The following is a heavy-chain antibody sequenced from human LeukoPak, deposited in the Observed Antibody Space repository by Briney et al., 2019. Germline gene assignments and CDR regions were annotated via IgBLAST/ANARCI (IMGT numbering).Heavy chain of an antibody. V-gene: IGHV3-21*01. J-gene: IGHJ4*02. D-gene: IGHD5-18*01. CDR3: ARHPPGYSFGEPFDY. CDR2: ISSSSSYI. CDR1: GFTFSSYS. Sequence: GGSLRLSCAASGFTFSSYSMNWVRQAPGKGLEWVSSISSSSSYIYYADSVKGRFTISRDNAKNSLYLQMNSLRAEDTAVYYCARHPPGYSFGEPFDYWGRGTLVTVSS.